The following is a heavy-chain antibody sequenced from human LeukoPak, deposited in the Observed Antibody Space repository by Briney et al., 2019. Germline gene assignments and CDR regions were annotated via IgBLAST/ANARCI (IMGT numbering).Heavy chain of an antibody. Sequence: TGRCLRPSSPAAGLSSSSNWISWDRQPPGEVLGWVAKIKPEGSEKNHMDSVKGRFTISRDNAKNSLYLQMNSLRAEDTAVYYCARDWNSGSYYRKYYYYYYYMDVWGKGTTVTVSS. V-gene: IGHV3-7*01. D-gene: IGHD1-26*01. CDR1: GLSSSSNW. J-gene: IGHJ6*03. CDR2: IKPEGSEK. CDR3: ARDWNSGSYYRKYYYYYYYMDV.